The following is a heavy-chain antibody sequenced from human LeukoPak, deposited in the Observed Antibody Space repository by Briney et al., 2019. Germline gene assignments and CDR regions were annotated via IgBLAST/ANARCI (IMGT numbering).Heavy chain of an antibody. V-gene: IGHV4-4*02. D-gene: IGHD3-10*01. CDR2: IYGDKT. CDR3: VLGFGAILLQD. J-gene: IGHJ4*02. CDR1: GPSISDRSW. Sequence: SDTLSLPCAVNGPSISDRSWWTWVRQSPGNGLDWIGEIYGDKTNYNPSLKSRVNISLDKSKNQFSLKLTSLTAADTAVYYCVLGFGAILLQDWGQGALVTVSP.